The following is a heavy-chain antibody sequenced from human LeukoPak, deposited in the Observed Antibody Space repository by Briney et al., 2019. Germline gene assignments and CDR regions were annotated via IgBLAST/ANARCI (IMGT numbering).Heavy chain of an antibody. CDR2: ISWNSGSI. V-gene: IGHV3-9*01. Sequence: PGGSLRLSCAASGFTFDDYAMHWVRQAPGKGLEWVSGISWNSGSIGYADSVKGRFTISRDNAKNSLYLQMNSLRAEDTALYYCAKGTSYYYDSSGRYYFDYWGQGTLVTVSS. J-gene: IGHJ4*02. CDR1: GFTFDDYA. CDR3: AKGTSYYYDSSGRYYFDY. D-gene: IGHD3-22*01.